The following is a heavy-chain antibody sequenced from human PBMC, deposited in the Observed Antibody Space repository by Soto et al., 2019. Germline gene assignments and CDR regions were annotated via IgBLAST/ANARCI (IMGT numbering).Heavy chain of an antibody. CDR2: INHSGST. Sequence: QVQLQQWGAGLLKPSETLSLTCAVYGGSFSGYYWSWIRQPPGKGLEWIGEINHSGSTNYNPSLKSRVTISVDTSKNQFSLKLSSVTAADTAVYYCARTIITMVRGVDAFDIWGQGTMVTVSS. CDR3: ARTIITMVRGVDAFDI. D-gene: IGHD3-10*01. CDR1: GGSFSGYY. J-gene: IGHJ3*02. V-gene: IGHV4-34*01.